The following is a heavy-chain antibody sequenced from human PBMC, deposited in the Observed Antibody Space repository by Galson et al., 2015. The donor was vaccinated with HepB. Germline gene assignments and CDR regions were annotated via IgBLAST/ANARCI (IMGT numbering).Heavy chain of an antibody. D-gene: IGHD6-13*01. J-gene: IGHJ4*02. CDR2: TYYRSKWYN. V-gene: IGHV6-1*01. CDR3: ARAGDSSRKPSDY. CDR1: GDSVSSNSAA. Sequence: CAISGDSVSSNSAAWNWIRQSPSRGLEWLGRTYYRSKWYNDYAVSVKSRIIINPDTSKNQFSLQLNSVTPEDTAVYYCARAGDSSRKPSDYWGRGTLVTVSS.